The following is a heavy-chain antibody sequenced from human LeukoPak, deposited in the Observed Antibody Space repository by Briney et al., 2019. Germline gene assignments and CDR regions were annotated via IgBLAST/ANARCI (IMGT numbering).Heavy chain of an antibody. J-gene: IGHJ4*02. Sequence: ASVKVSCKASGYTFTSYDINWVRQAPGQGLEWMGWISAYNGNTNYAQKLQGRVTMTTDTSTSTAYMELRSLRSDDTAVYYCARVINSGYRYGSQIDYWGQGTLVTVSS. CDR1: GYTFTSYD. CDR3: ARVINSGYRYGSQIDY. CDR2: ISAYNGNT. D-gene: IGHD5-18*01. V-gene: IGHV1-18*01.